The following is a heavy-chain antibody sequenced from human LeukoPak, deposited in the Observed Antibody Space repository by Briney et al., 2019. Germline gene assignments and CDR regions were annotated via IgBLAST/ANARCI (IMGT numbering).Heavy chain of an antibody. CDR2: IWYDGSQK. J-gene: IGHJ4*02. CDR1: GYTFSSHG. CDR3: ARLYSSGWADY. V-gene: IGHV3-33*01. D-gene: IGHD6-19*01. Sequence: PGGSLRLSCAASGYTFSSHGMYWVRQAPGKGLEWVALIWYDGSQKYYADSVKGRFTISRDNSKNTLSLRMDSLRAEDTAVYFCARLYSSGWADYWGQGTLVTVSS.